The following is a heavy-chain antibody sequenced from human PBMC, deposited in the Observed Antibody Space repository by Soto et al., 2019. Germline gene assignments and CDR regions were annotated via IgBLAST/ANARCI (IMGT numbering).Heavy chain of an antibody. CDR3: ARDLQEGVSVGAFDY. D-gene: IGHD1-26*01. V-gene: IGHV3-33*01. CDR1: GFTFSSYG. J-gene: IGHJ4*02. Sequence: QVQLVESGGGVVQPGRSLRLSCAASGFTFSSYGMHWVHQAPGKGLEWVAVIWYDGSNKYYADSVKGRFTISRDNSKNTLYLQMNSLRAEDTAVHYCARDLQEGVSVGAFDYWGQGTLVTVSS. CDR2: IWYDGSNK.